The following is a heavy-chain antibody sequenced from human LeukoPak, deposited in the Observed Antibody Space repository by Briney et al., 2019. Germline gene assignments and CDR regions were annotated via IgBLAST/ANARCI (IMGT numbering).Heavy chain of an antibody. CDR2: ISGRGGDT. D-gene: IGHD3-16*01. Sequence: GGSLRLSCTASGFTFSNSAMSWVRQAPGEGLEWVSTISGRGGDTYYADSAKGRFTIYRDNSKNTQYLQMNSLRAEDTAVYYCATSWGPDTSAFRWGRDGMDVWGQGTTVIVS. CDR1: GFTFSNSA. J-gene: IGHJ6*02. CDR3: ATSWGPDTSAFRWGRDGMDV. V-gene: IGHV3-23*01.